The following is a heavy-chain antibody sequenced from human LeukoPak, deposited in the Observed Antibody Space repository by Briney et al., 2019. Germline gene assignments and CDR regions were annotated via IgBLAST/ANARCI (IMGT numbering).Heavy chain of an antibody. CDR3: ARGTCSSTSCYMWYFDL. J-gene: IGHJ2*01. Sequence: SETLSLTCAVYGGSFSGYYWSWIRQPPGKGLEWIGEINRSGSTNYNPSLKSRVTISVDTSKNQFSLKLSSVTAADTAVYYCARGTCSSTSCYMWYFDLWGRGTLVTVSS. D-gene: IGHD2-2*02. V-gene: IGHV4-34*01. CDR2: INRSGST. CDR1: GGSFSGYY.